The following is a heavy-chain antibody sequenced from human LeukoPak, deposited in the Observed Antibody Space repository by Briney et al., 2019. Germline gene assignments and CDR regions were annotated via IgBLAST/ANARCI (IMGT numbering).Heavy chain of an antibody. CDR3: ATLVRSGSYYWRWFDP. Sequence: SETLSLTCTVSGGSISSYYWSWIRQPPGKGLEWIGYTYYSGSTNYNPSLKSRVTISVDTSKNQFSLKLTSVTAADTAVFYCATLVRSGSYYWRWFDPWGQGTLVTVSS. J-gene: IGHJ5*02. D-gene: IGHD1-26*01. V-gene: IGHV4-59*12. CDR2: TYYSGST. CDR1: GGSISSYY.